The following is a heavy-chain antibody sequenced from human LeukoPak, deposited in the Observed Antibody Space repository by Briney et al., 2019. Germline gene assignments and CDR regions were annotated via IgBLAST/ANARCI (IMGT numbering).Heavy chain of an antibody. Sequence: SETLSLTCAVYGGSFSGYYWSWIRQPPGKGLEWIGYIYYSGNTNYNPSLKSRVTISVDTSENQFSLKLRSVTAADTAVYYCARDRQLGAFDYWGQGTLVTVSS. D-gene: IGHD6-6*01. V-gene: IGHV4-59*01. CDR3: ARDRQLGAFDY. J-gene: IGHJ4*02. CDR2: IYYSGNT. CDR1: GGSFSGYY.